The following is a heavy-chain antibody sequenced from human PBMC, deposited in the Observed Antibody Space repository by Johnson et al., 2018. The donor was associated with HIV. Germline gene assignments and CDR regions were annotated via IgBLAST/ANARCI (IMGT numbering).Heavy chain of an antibody. CDR1: GFTFDDYA. J-gene: IGHJ3*02. Sequence: VQLVESGGGLVQPGRSLRLSCAGSGFTFDDYAMHWVRQAPGKGLEWVSGISWSSGMIGYADSVKGRFTISRDNAKNSLYLQMNSLRAEDTALYYCAKDRTKDYGDYSGDAFDIWGQGTMVTVSS. CDR2: ISWSSGMI. CDR3: AKDRTKDYGDYSGDAFDI. D-gene: IGHD4-17*01. V-gene: IGHV3-9*01.